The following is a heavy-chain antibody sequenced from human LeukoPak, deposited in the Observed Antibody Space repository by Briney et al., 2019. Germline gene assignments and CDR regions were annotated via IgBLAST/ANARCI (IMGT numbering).Heavy chain of an antibody. Sequence: PSETLSLTCTVSVGSISSYYWSWIRQPPGKGLEWIGYIYYSGSTNYNPSLRSRVSISVATSKDHFSLKLNSVTAADTAVYFCARHPSILPNFDWSGPGAFDLWGHGTMVTVSS. CDR3: ARHPSILPNFDWSGPGAFDL. V-gene: IGHV4-59*08. J-gene: IGHJ3*01. CDR2: IYYSGST. CDR1: VGSISSYY. D-gene: IGHD3-9*01.